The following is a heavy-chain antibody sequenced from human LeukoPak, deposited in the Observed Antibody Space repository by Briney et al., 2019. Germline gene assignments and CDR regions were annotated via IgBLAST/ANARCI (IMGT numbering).Heavy chain of an antibody. CDR3: AKGYAYYYGSGSYIPFDY. J-gene: IGHJ4*02. Sequence: PGGSLRLSCAASEFTFSSYAMSWVRQAPGKGLEWVSAISGSGGSTYYADSVKGRFTISRDNSKNTLYLQMNSLRAEDTAVYYRAKGYAYYYGSGSYIPFDYWGQGTLVTVSS. CDR1: EFTFSSYA. D-gene: IGHD3-10*01. V-gene: IGHV3-23*01. CDR2: ISGSGGST.